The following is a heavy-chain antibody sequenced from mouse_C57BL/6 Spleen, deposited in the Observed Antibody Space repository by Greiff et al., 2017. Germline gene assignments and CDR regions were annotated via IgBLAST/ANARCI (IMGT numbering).Heavy chain of an antibody. V-gene: IGHV3-6*01. J-gene: IGHJ2*01. Sequence: EVQLQQSGPGLVKPSQSLSLTCSVTGYSITSGYYWNWIRQFPGNKLEWMGYISYDGSNNYNPSLKNRISITRDTSKNQFFLKLNSVTTEDTATYYCARGDGTTVVAYPYYFDYWGQGTTLTVSS. CDR3: ARGDGTTVVAYPYYFDY. D-gene: IGHD1-1*01. CDR2: ISYDGSN. CDR1: GYSITSGYY.